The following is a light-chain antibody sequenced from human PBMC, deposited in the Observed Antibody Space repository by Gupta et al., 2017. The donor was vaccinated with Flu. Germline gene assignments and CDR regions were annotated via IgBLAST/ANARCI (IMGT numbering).Light chain of an antibody. CDR2: SND. Sequence: QRVIICCAGGTSNSGSSSGRWYQQHPQTAPKLILYSNDRRRAGVAGRFSGSKTGAAASLTISGHQEDEEAVYYCATDDSLNNYVFGAGTEFTVL. J-gene: IGLJ1*01. CDR3: ATDDSLNNYV. CDR1: TSNSGSSS. V-gene: IGLV1-44*01.